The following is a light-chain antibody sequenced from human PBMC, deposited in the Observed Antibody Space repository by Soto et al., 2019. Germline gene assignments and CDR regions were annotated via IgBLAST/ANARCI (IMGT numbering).Light chain of an antibody. CDR2: DVN. V-gene: IGLV2-14*03. CDR3: GSYTRSNSVI. J-gene: IGLJ2*01. Sequence: QSALTQPASVSGSPGQSIAISCTGTSSDIGAYAYVSWYQQHPGKIPKLIVFDVNYRPSGVSSRFSGSKSGNTASLTISGLQAEDEADYYCGSYTRSNSVIFGGGTKVTDL. CDR1: SSDIGAYAY.